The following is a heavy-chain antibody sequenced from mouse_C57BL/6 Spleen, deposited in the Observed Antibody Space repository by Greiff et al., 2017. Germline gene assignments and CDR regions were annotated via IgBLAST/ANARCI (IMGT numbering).Heavy chain of an antibody. CDR1: GFNIKDDY. CDR2: IDPENGDT. CDR3: TTGAMDY. V-gene: IGHV14-4*01. Sequence: EVQLQQSGAELVRPGASVKLSCTASGFNIKDDYMHWVKQRPEQGLEWIGWIDPENGDTEYAPKFQGKATITADTSSNTAYLQLSSLTSEDTAVYYCTTGAMDYWGQGTSVTVSS. J-gene: IGHJ4*01.